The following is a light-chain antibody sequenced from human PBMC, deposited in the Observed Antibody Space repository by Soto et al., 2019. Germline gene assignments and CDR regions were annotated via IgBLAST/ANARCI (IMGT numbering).Light chain of an antibody. CDR2: GAS. CDR1: QSVSSN. V-gene: IGKV3-15*01. J-gene: IGKJ4*01. Sequence: EIVMTQSPATPSVSPGERATLSCRASQSVSSNLAWYQQKPGQAPRLLIYGASTGATGLPARFSGSESGTEFTLTISRLQSEDFAVYYCQQYNNWPLTFGGGTKGGYQ. CDR3: QQYNNWPLT.